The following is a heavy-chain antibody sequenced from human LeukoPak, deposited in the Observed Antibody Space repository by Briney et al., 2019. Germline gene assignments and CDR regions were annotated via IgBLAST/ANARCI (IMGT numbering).Heavy chain of an antibody. CDR2: IYISSSTI. J-gene: IGHJ4*02. Sequence: GGSLRLSCAASGFTFSSHSMSWVRQAPGRGLEWVSYIYISSSTIYYADSVKGRFTISRDNAKNSLYPQMNSLRAEDTAVYYCVRDGNFDFWSQYYFDYWGQGTLVTVSS. D-gene: IGHD3-3*01. CDR3: VRDGNFDFWSQYYFDY. CDR1: GFTFSSHS. V-gene: IGHV3-48*01.